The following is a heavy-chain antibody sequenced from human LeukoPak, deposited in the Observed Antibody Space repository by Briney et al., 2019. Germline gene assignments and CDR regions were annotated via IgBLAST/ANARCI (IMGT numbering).Heavy chain of an antibody. J-gene: IGHJ4*02. V-gene: IGHV4-34*01. D-gene: IGHD5-18*01. CDR1: GGSFSGYY. Sequence: SETLSLTCAVYGGSFSGYYWSWIRQPPGRGLEWIGEINHSGSTNYNPTLKSRVTISVDTSKNQFSLKLSSVTAADTAVYYCARDPGTRRGYSYGNIDYWGQGTLVTVSS. CDR2: INHSGST. CDR3: ARDPGTRRGYSYGNIDY.